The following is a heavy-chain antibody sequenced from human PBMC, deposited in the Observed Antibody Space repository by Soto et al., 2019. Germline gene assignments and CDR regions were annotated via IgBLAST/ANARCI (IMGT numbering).Heavy chain of an antibody. Sequence: SETLSLTCTVSGGSISSYYWSWIRQPPGKGLEWIGYIYYSGSTNYNPSLKSRVTISVDTSKNQFSLKLTSVTVADTALYYCVIQWFGATHGIVDVWGQGTTVTVSS. CDR1: GGSISSYY. CDR3: VIQWFGATHGIVDV. D-gene: IGHD3-10*01. CDR2: IYYSGST. J-gene: IGHJ6*02. V-gene: IGHV4-59*08.